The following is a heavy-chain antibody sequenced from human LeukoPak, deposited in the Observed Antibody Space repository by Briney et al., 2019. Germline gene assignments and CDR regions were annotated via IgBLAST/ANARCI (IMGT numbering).Heavy chain of an antibody. CDR3: ARGLYGSKGIFDS. V-gene: IGHV4-59*01. J-gene: IGHJ4*02. D-gene: IGHD3-10*01. CDR1: GCSINYYY. Sequence: SETLSLTCTVSGCSINYYYWSWIRQPPGKCLESIGYIYYSGSANYNPSLKSRVTMSVDTSKNQFSLKLNSVTAADTAVYYRARGLYGSKGIFDSWGQGTLVTVSS. CDR2: IYYSGSA.